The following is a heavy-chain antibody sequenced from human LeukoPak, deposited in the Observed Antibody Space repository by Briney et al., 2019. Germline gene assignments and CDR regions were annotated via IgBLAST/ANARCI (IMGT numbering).Heavy chain of an antibody. CDR2: ISGSGGST. CDR1: GFTFSSYG. Sequence: GGSLRLSCAASGFTFSSYGMSWVRQAPGKGLEWVSAISGSGGSTYYADSVKGRFTISRDNSKNTLYLQMNSLRAEDTAVYYCAKCRRDYGDTGDYWGQGTLVTVSS. CDR3: AKCRRDYGDTGDY. J-gene: IGHJ4*02. V-gene: IGHV3-23*01. D-gene: IGHD4-17*01.